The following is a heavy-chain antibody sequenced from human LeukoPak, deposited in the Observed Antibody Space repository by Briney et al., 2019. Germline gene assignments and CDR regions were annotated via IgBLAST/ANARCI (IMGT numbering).Heavy chain of an antibody. CDR2: LYSDGNT. D-gene: IGHD1-14*01. Sequence: GGSLRLSCAASGFTVITNDMTWVRQAPGKGLEWVSALYSDGNTKYADSVQGRFTISRDNSKNTLYLEMNSPSPDDTAVYYCARGVEPLAANTLAYWGQGTLVTVSS. CDR1: GFTVITND. V-gene: IGHV3-53*01. J-gene: IGHJ4*02. CDR3: ARGVEPLAANTLAY.